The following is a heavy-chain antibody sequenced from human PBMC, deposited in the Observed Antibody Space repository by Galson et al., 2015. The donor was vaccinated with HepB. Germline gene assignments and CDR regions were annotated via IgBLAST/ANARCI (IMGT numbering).Heavy chain of an antibody. CDR3: ARYGYPHGMDV. Sequence: SLRLSCAASEFTFSSYWMSWVRQAPGKGLEWVANIKQDGSETYYVDSVKGRFTISRDNARNSLYPQMNSLRAEDTAVYYCARYGYPHGMDVWGQGTTVTVS. CDR2: IKQDGSET. D-gene: IGHD5-18*01. V-gene: IGHV3-7*03. J-gene: IGHJ6*02. CDR1: EFTFSSYW.